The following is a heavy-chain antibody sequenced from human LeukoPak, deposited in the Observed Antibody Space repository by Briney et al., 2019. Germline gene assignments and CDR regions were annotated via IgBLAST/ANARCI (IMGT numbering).Heavy chain of an antibody. J-gene: IGHJ4*02. V-gene: IGHV3-30*02. Sequence: SGGSLRLSCAASGFTFSNYAMHWVRQAPGKGLEWVAFIRYDGSNKYYADSVKGRFTISRDNSKNTLYLQMNSLRAEDAAVYYCAKDTRCDYGWDFDYWGQGTLVTVSS. D-gene: IGHD3-10*01. CDR2: IRYDGSNK. CDR1: GFTFSNYA. CDR3: AKDTRCDYGWDFDY.